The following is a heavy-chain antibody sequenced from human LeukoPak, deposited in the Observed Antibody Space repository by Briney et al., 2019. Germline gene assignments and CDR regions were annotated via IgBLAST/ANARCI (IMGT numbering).Heavy chain of an antibody. Sequence: GGSLRLSCAASGFTFSSYSINWVRQAPGKGLEWVSSISSSGSFIYYADSVKGRFTISRDNAKNSLYLQMNSLRAEDTAVYYCARDPPLGSCSTISCPHLDYWGQGTLVTVSS. V-gene: IGHV3-21*01. J-gene: IGHJ4*02. CDR3: ARDPPLGSCSTISCPHLDY. CDR2: ISSSGSFI. D-gene: IGHD2-2*01. CDR1: GFTFSSYS.